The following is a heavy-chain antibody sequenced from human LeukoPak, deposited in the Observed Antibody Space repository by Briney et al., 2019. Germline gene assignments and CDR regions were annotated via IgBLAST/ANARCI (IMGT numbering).Heavy chain of an antibody. V-gene: IGHV3-48*01. J-gene: IGHJ4*02. CDR2: ISSFSGTI. D-gene: IGHD3-16*01. CDR1: GITFSTYS. Sequence: GGSLRLSRVASGITFSTYSITWVRQAPGKGLEWVSYISSFSGTINYADSVKGRFTISRDNAKNSLYLQMNSLRAEDTVVYYCARDQGGVGYWGQGTLVSVSS. CDR3: ARDQGGVGY.